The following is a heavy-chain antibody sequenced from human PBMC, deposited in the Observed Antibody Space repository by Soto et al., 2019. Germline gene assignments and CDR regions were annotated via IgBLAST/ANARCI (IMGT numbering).Heavy chain of an antibody. J-gene: IGHJ6*03. CDR3: AFLSQIDYYYYYMDV. CDR2: MNPNSGNT. CDR1: GYTFTSYD. V-gene: IGHV1-8*01. Sequence: QVQLVQSGAEVKKPGASVKVSCKASGYTFTSYDINWVRQATGQGLEWMGWMNPNSGNTGYAQKFQGRVTMTRNTSISTAYMELSSLRSEDTAVYYCAFLSQIDYYYYYMDVWGKGTTVTVSS.